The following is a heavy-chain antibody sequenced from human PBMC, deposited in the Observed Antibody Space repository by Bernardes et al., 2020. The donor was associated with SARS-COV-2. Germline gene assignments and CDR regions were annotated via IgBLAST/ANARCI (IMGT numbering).Heavy chain of an antibody. CDR1: GYTFTGYY. CDR2: INPNSGGT. Sequence: ASVKVSCKASGYTFTGYYMHWMRQAPGQGLEWMGWINPNSGGTNYAQKFQGWVTMTRDTSISTAYMELSRLRSDDTAVYYCARGGGASITMVRGVIIESWFDPWGQGTLVTVSS. V-gene: IGHV1-2*04. J-gene: IGHJ5*02. D-gene: IGHD3-10*01. CDR3: ARGGGASITMVRGVIIESWFDP.